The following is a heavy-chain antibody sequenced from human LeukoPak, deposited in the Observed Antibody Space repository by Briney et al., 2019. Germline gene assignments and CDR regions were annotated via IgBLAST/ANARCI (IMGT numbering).Heavy chain of an antibody. CDR3: ARVGYSGSCNY. V-gene: IGHV1-2*02. J-gene: IGHJ4*02. CDR2: INPNSGVT. D-gene: IGHD1-26*01. CDR1: GYTFTDYY. Sequence: GASVKVSCKASGYTFTDYYMHWVRQAPGQGLEWMGWINPNSGVTNYAQKFQGRVTMTRDTAISTAYMELSRLRSDDTAVYYCARVGYSGSCNYWGQGTLVTVSS.